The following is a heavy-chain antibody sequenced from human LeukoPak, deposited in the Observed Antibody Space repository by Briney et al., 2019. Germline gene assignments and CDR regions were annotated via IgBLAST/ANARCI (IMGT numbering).Heavy chain of an antibody. V-gene: IGHV4-4*07. CDR3: ARGVVIAPQTFDY. CDR2: IYTSGST. D-gene: IGHD2-21*01. Sequence: SETLSLTCTVSGGSISYFYWSWIRQPAGKGLEWIGRIYTSGSTNYNPSLKSRVTISVDTSKNQFSLKLSSVTAADTAVYYCARGVVIAPQTFDYWGQGTLVTVSS. J-gene: IGHJ4*02. CDR1: GGSISYFY.